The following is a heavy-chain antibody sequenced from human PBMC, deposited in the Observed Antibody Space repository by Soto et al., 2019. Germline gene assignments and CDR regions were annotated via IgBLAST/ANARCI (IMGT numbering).Heavy chain of an antibody. CDR1: GGSVSSGSYY. Sequence: QVQLQESGPGLVKPSETLSLTCTVSGGSVSSGSYYWSWIRQPPGKGLEWIGSIYYSGSTNYNPSLQSRVTISVDTSKNQFSLNLSSVTAADTAVYYCARNGNYFDYWGQGTLVTVSS. V-gene: IGHV4-61*01. D-gene: IGHD2-8*01. CDR3: ARNGNYFDY. CDR2: IYYSGST. J-gene: IGHJ4*02.